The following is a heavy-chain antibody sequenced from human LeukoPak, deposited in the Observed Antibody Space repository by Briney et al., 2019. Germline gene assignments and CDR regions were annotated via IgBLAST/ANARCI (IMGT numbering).Heavy chain of an antibody. Sequence: ASVKVPCKASGYTFTSYAMHWVRQAPGQRLEWMGWINAGNGNTKYSQKFQGRVTITRDTSASTAYMELSSLRSEDTAVYYCARGGAAAAGVDYWGQGTLVTVSS. D-gene: IGHD6-13*01. J-gene: IGHJ4*02. CDR3: ARGGAAAAGVDY. CDR2: INAGNGNT. CDR1: GYTFTSYA. V-gene: IGHV1-3*01.